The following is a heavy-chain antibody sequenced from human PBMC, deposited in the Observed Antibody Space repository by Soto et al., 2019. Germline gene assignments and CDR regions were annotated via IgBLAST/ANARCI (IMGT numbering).Heavy chain of an antibody. CDR3: ASPWVQPEQYYYYYYGMDV. Sequence: GASVKVSCKASGGTFSSYAISWVRQAPGQGLEWMGGIIPIFGTANYAQKFQGRVTITADESTSTAYMELSSLRSEDTAVYYCASPWVQPEQYYYYYYGMDVWGQGTTVTVSS. J-gene: IGHJ6*02. V-gene: IGHV1-69*13. CDR1: GGTFSSYA. CDR2: IIPIFGTA. D-gene: IGHD1-1*01.